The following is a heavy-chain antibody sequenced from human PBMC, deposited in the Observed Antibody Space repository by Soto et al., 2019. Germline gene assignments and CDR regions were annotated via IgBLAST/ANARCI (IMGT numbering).Heavy chain of an antibody. CDR2: IYYTGNT. CDR1: GGSVSSGSYY. Sequence: SETLSLTCTVSGGSVSSGSYYWSWIRQHPGRGLEWIGYIYYTGNTYYNPSLKSRLAISVDTSKNQFSLKLTSVTDADTAVYYCARDQRSAYYHDHWGQATLVTVSS. V-gene: IGHV4-31*03. D-gene: IGHD3-3*01. CDR3: ARDQRSAYYHDH. J-gene: IGHJ4*02.